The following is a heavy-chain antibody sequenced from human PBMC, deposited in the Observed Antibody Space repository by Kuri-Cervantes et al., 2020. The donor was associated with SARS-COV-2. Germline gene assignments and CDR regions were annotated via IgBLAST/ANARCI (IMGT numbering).Heavy chain of an antibody. CDR2: IRSKAYGGTT. D-gene: IGHD3-3*01. CDR1: GFTFGDYA. J-gene: IGHJ4*02. Sequence: GESLKISCTASGFTFGDYAMSWVRQAPGKGLEWVGFIRSKAYGGTTEYAASVKGRFTISRDDSKSIAYLKMNSLKTGDTAVYYCTRHDFWSAYYFDYWGQGTLVTVSS. CDR3: TRHDFWSAYYFDY. V-gene: IGHV3-49*04.